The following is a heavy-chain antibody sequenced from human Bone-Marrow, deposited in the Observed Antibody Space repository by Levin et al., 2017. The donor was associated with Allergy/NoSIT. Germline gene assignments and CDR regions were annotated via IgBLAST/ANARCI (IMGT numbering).Heavy chain of an antibody. D-gene: IGHD4-11*01. CDR2: ITAYNGKT. V-gene: IGHV1-18*01. Sequence: GESLKISCKASGYTFTSYGISWVRQAPGQGLEWMGWITAYNGKTNYAQKLQGRVTMTTDTSTNTAYMELRSLRSDDTAVYYCARDWYHSDSCDTFDIWGQGTMVTVSS. CDR3: ARDWYHSDSCDTFDI. J-gene: IGHJ3*02. CDR1: GYTFTSYG.